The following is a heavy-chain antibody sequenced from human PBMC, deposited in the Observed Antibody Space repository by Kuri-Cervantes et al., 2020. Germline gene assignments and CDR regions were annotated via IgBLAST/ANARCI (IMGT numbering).Heavy chain of an antibody. D-gene: IGHD4-17*01. CDR3: ARAPFTVTPDY. CDR2: INPNSGGT. CDR1: GYTFTSYY. Sequence: ASVNVSCKASGYTFTSYYMHWVRQAPGQGLEWMGWINPNSGGTNYAQKFQGRVTMTRDTSISTAYMELSRLRSDDTAVYYCARAPFTVTPDYWGQGTLVTVSS. J-gene: IGHJ4*02. V-gene: IGHV1-2*02.